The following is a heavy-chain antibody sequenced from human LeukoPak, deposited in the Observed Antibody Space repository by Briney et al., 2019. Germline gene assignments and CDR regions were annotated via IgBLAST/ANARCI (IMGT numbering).Heavy chain of an antibody. CDR1: GFTFSKYW. CDR2: ISTDGSST. CDR3: ARTNFWSGYNLDY. D-gene: IGHD3-3*01. J-gene: IGHJ4*02. Sequence: PGGSLRLSCAASGFTFSKYWMYWVRQAPGKGPMWVSHISTDGSSTSYADSVKGRFTISRDNAKNTLYLQMNSLRAEDTAVYYCARTNFWSGYNLDYWGQGTLVTVSS. V-gene: IGHV3-74*01.